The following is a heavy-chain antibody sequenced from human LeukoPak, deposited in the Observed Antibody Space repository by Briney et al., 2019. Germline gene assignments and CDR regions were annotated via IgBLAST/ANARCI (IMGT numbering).Heavy chain of an antibody. Sequence: GRSLRLSCAASGFTFDGYAMHWVRQAPGKGLEWVSGITWNRDNIGYGDSVKGRFTISRDNVKNALYLQMNSLRPEDTALYYCAKDLSSAITSALVLDVWGQGTTVIVSS. CDR2: ITWNRDNI. CDR3: AKDLSSAITSALVLDV. D-gene: IGHD3-22*01. V-gene: IGHV3-9*01. J-gene: IGHJ6*02. CDR1: GFTFDGYA.